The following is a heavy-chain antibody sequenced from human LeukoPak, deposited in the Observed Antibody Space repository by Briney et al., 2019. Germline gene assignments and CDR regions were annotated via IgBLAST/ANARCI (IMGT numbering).Heavy chain of an antibody. CDR3: ARASVRGVIIE. Sequence: GRSLRLSCAASGFKFDNYAMHWVRQAPGKGLEWVSSISWNSDIIAYADSVKGRFTISKNNAKNSLYLQMNSLRAEDTAVYYCARASVRGVIIEWGQGTLVTVSS. D-gene: IGHD3-10*01. J-gene: IGHJ4*02. V-gene: IGHV3-9*01. CDR2: ISWNSDII. CDR1: GFKFDNYA.